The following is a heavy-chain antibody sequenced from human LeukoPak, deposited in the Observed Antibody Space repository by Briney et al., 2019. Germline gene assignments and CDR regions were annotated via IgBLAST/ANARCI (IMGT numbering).Heavy chain of an antibody. Sequence: GGSLRLSCAASGFTFSSYGMHWVRQAPGKGLEWVAVISYDGSNKYYADSVKGRFTISGDNSKNTLYLQMNSLRAEDTAVYYCAKVALIAARLGHFDYWGQGTLVTVSS. V-gene: IGHV3-30*18. CDR3: AKVALIAARLGHFDY. D-gene: IGHD6-6*01. CDR2: ISYDGSNK. CDR1: GFTFSSYG. J-gene: IGHJ4*02.